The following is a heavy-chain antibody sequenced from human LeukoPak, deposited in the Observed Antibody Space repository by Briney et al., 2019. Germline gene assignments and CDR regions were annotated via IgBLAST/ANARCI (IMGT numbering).Heavy chain of an antibody. D-gene: IGHD3-10*01. CDR1: GYTFTSYY. V-gene: IGHV1-46*01. Sequence: ASVKVSCKASGYTFTSYYMHWVRQAPGQGLEWMGIINPSGGSTSYAQKFQGRVTMTRDTSISTAYMELSRLRSDDTALYYCARDNYGSGSYYKYWGQGTLVTVSS. J-gene: IGHJ4*02. CDR2: INPSGGST. CDR3: ARDNYGSGSYYKY.